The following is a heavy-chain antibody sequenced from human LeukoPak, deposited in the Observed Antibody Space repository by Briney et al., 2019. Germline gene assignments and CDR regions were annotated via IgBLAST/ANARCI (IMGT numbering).Heavy chain of an antibody. CDR2: IYSGGST. CDR3: TTDYCSGASCRSDH. J-gene: IGHJ4*02. Sequence: PGGSLRLSCAASGLTVSSNHMSWVRQAPGKGLEWVSFIYSGGSTYYTDSVEGRFTISRDNSKNTLYLQMNSLRAEDTAVYYCTTDYCSGASCRSDHWGQGTLVTVSS. CDR1: GLTVSSNH. V-gene: IGHV3-53*01. D-gene: IGHD2-15*01.